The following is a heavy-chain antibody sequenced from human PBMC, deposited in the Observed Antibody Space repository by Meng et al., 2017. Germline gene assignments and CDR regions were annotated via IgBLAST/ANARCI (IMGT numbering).Heavy chain of an antibody. Sequence: GESLKISCAASGFTFSSYGMHWVRQAPGKGLEWVANIKQDGSEKYYVDSVKGRFTISRDNAKNSLYLQMNSLRAEDTAVYYCARSLGDRAFDIWGQGTRVTVSS. CDR1: GFTFSSYG. J-gene: IGHJ3*02. V-gene: IGHV3-7*01. CDR2: IKQDGSEK. CDR3: ARSLGDRAFDI. D-gene: IGHD2-21*01.